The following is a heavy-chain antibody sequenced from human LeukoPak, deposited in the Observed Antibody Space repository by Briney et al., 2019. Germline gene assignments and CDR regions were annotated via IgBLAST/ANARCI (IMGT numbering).Heavy chain of an antibody. Sequence: SVKVSCKASGGTFSSYAISWVRQAPGQGLEWMGRIIPILGIANYAQKFQGRVTITADKSTSTAYMELSSLRSEDTAVYYCARDLADSSGSGLGMDVWGQGTTVTVSS. CDR1: GGTFSSYA. V-gene: IGHV1-69*04. D-gene: IGHD3-22*01. CDR2: IIPILGIA. J-gene: IGHJ6*02. CDR3: ARDLADSSGSGLGMDV.